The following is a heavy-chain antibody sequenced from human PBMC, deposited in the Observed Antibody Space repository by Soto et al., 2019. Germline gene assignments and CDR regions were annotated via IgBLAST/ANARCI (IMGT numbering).Heavy chain of an antibody. CDR1: GASISGFY. CDR2: IYATGTT. Sequence: ESLSLTCTVSGASISGFYWSWIRKSAGKGLEWIGRIYATGTTDYNPSLKSRVMMSVDTPKKQFSLKLRSVTAADTAVYYCVRDGTKTLRDWFDPWGQGISVTVSS. J-gene: IGHJ5*02. D-gene: IGHD1-1*01. V-gene: IGHV4-4*07. CDR3: VRDGTKTLRDWFDP.